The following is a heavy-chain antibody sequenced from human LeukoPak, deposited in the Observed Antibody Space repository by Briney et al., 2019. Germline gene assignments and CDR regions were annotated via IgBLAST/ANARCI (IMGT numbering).Heavy chain of an antibody. J-gene: IGHJ5*02. CDR1: GGTFSSYA. V-gene: IGHV1-69*13. D-gene: IGHD3-3*01. Sequence: SVKVSCKASGGTFSSYAISWVRQAPGQGLEWMGGIIPIFGTANYAQKFQGRVTVTADESTSTAYMELSSLRSEDTAVYYCARDLRSITIFEVVNWFDPWGQGTLVTVSS. CDR2: IIPIFGTA. CDR3: ARDLRSITIFEVVNWFDP.